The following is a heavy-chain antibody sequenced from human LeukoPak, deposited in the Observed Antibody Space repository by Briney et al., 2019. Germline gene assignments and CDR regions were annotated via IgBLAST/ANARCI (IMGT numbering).Heavy chain of an antibody. V-gene: IGHV3-7*01. CDR3: ARDSGVSGYETDV. CDR2: IKEDGSEK. J-gene: IGHJ6*04. CDR1: GFTISGFF. Sequence: GGSLRLSCAASGFTISGFFMTWVRQAPGKGLEWVANIKEDGSEKYYVDSVRGRFTISRDNAKNSLYLQMNNLRAEDAAVYYCARDSGVSGYETDVWGKGTTVTVSS. D-gene: IGHD5-12*01.